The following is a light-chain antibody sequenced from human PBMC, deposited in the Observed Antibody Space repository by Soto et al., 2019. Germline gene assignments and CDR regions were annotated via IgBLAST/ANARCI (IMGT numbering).Light chain of an antibody. J-gene: IGKJ4*02. Sequence: EIPISPACTPQTGSVGARVTITCRASQCINNYLARYQQKSGKAPKLLIYDASSLESGVRSRFSGSGSGSELTLTSMSLEHVAIASCQCEQYCLRWTFGGGTKVAIK. V-gene: IGKV1-5*01. CDR2: DAS. CDR1: QCINNY. CDR3: EQYCLRWT.